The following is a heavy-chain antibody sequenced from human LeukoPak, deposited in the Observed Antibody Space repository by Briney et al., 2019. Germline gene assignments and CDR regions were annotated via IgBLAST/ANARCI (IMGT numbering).Heavy chain of an antibody. V-gene: IGHV4-59*01. J-gene: IGHJ4*02. CDR1: GGSISGFY. D-gene: IGHD2-15*01. CDR2: IYYTGST. Sequence: PSETLSLTCSISGGSISGFYWSWIRQPPGKGLEWIGDIYYTGSTNFNPSFKSRVTISVDTSKNQFSLKLSSVTAADAAVYYCARGSNGVVAGTFDCWGQGTLVTASS. CDR3: ARGSNGVVAGTFDC.